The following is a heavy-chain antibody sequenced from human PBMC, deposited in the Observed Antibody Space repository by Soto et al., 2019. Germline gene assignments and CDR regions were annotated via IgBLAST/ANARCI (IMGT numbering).Heavy chain of an antibody. J-gene: IGHJ6*02. Sequence: QVQLVQSGAEVKKPGSSVKVSCKASGGTFRSYAISWVQQAPGQGLEWMGGIIPIFGTANYAQKFQGRVTITADESTSTAYMELSSLRSEDTAVYYCASTGYCGGDCYTGYYYYGMDVWGQGTTVTVSS. D-gene: IGHD2-21*02. V-gene: IGHV1-69*01. CDR1: GGTFRSYA. CDR2: IIPIFGTA. CDR3: ASTGYCGGDCYTGYYYYGMDV.